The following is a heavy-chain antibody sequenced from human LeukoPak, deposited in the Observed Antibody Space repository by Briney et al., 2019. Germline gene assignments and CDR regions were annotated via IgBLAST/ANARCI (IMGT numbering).Heavy chain of an antibody. J-gene: IGHJ4*02. Sequence: PSETLSLTCTVSGGSISSSSYYWGWIRQPPGKGLEWIGSIYYSGSTYYNPSLKSRVTISVDTSKNQFSLKLSSVTAADTAVYYCARPHQGIVVVPTDWGQGTLVTASS. CDR3: ARPHQGIVVVPTD. D-gene: IGHD2-2*01. CDR2: IYYSGST. CDR1: GGSISSSSYY. V-gene: IGHV4-39*01.